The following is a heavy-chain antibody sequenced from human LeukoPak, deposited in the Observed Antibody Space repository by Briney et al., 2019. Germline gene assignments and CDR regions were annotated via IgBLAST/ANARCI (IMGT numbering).Heavy chain of an antibody. CDR1: GYSFTSYW. CDR3: ARATNFDWSNRYFDY. CDR2: IYPGDSDT. J-gene: IGHJ4*02. V-gene: IGHV5-51*01. Sequence: GESLKISCKGSGYSFTSYWIGWVRQMPGKGLEWMGIIYPGDSDTRYSPSFQGQATISADKSISTAYLQWSSLKASDTAMYYFARATNFDWSNRYFDYWGQGTLVTASS. D-gene: IGHD3-9*01.